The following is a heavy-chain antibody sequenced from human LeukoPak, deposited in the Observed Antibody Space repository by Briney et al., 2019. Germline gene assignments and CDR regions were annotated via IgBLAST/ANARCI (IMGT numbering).Heavy chain of an antibody. Sequence: GRSLRLSCAASGFTFSSYGMHWVRQAPGKGLERVAVISYDGSNKYYADSVKGRFTISRDNSKNTLYLQMNSLRAEDTAVYYCAKDKGIGECDPWGQGTLVTVSS. V-gene: IGHV3-30*18. J-gene: IGHJ5*02. D-gene: IGHD3-10*01. CDR3: AKDKGIGECDP. CDR2: ISYDGSNK. CDR1: GFTFSSYG.